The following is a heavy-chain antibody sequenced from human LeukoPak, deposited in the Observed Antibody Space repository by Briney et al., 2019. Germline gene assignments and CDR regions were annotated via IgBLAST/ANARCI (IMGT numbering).Heavy chain of an antibody. D-gene: IGHD3-3*01. J-gene: IGHJ4*02. V-gene: IGHV3-23*01. CDR1: GFTFSSYA. Sequence: PGGSLRLSCEASGFTFSSYAMSWVRQAPGKGQEWVSAISGSGGSTYYVDSVKGRFIISRDNSKNTLYLQMNSLRAEDTAVYYCAKDRGFWSGYYLDYWGQGTLVTASS. CDR2: ISGSGGST. CDR3: AKDRGFWSGYYLDY.